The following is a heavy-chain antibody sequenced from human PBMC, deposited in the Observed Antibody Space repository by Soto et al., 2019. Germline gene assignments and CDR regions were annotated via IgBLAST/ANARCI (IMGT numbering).Heavy chain of an antibody. V-gene: IGHV3-21*01. Sequence: GGSLRLSCAASGFTFSSYSMNWVRQAPGKGLEWVSSISSSSSYIYYADSVKGRFTISRDNAKNSLYLQMNSLRAEDTAVYYCARFAAPYDSSGYYYLDYWGQGTLVTVSS. J-gene: IGHJ4*02. CDR1: GFTFSSYS. D-gene: IGHD3-22*01. CDR3: ARFAAPYDSSGYYYLDY. CDR2: ISSSSSYI.